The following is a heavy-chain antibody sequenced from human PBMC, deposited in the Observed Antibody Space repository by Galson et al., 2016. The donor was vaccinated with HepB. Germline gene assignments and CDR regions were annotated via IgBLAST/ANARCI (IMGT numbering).Heavy chain of an antibody. J-gene: IGHJ6*02. V-gene: IGHV3-74*01. CDR2: INSYGSDT. D-gene: IGHD4-17*01. Sequence: SLRLSCAASGFSFSNYWMHWVRQAPGKGLAWVSRINSYGSDTNYADSVKGRFTISRDNAKNTLYLQMESLRAEDTAVYYCARHRGSLTTAWGMDVWGQGTTVTGSS. CDR1: GFSFSNYW. CDR3: ARHRGSLTTAWGMDV.